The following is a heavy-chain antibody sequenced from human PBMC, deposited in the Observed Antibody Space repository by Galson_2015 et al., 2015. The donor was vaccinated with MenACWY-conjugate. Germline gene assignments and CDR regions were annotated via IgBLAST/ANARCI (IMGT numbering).Heavy chain of an antibody. CDR2: ISSRDGST. V-gene: IGHV3-23*01. Sequence: SLRLSCAASGFIFSSYAMSWVRQAPGKGLEWVSAISSRDGSTYYADSVKGRFTVSRDNPKNTLYLQMNSLRAEDTAVYYCAKDRVVGPRGDYDSSGYDYWGQGSLVTVSS. CDR1: GFIFSSYA. D-gene: IGHD3-22*01. CDR3: AKDRVVGPRGDYDSSGYDY. J-gene: IGHJ4*02.